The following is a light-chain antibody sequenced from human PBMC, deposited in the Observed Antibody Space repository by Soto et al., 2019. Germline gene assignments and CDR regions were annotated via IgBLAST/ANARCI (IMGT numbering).Light chain of an antibody. CDR2: AAS. Sequence: DIQMTQSPSSLSASVGDRVTITCRASQSISSYLNWYQQKPGKAPKLLIYAASNLQSGVPSRFSGSGSGTDFTLTISNLQQEDFATYYCQQSYSTPPMHTFGQGTKLEIK. CDR3: QQSYSTPPMHT. J-gene: IGKJ2*01. CDR1: QSISSY. V-gene: IGKV1-39*01.